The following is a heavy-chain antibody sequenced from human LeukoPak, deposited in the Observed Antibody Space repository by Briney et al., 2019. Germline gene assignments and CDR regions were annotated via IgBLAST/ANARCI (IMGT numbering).Heavy chain of an antibody. J-gene: IGHJ6*03. CDR2: ISSSSSYI. CDR1: GFTFSSYS. D-gene: IGHD3-22*01. V-gene: IGHV3-21*01. Sequence: GSLRLSCAASGFTFSSYSMNWVRQAPGKGLEWVSSISSSSSYIYYADSVKGRFTISRDNAKNSLYLQMNSLRAEDTAVYYCARDSPYDDYYYYMDVWGKGTTVTVSS. CDR3: ARDSPYDDYYYYMDV.